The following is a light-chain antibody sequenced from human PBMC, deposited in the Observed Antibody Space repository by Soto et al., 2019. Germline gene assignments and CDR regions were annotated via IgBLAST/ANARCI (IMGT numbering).Light chain of an antibody. Sequence: EIVLTQSPGTLSLSPGERATLSCRASQSVSSNYLAWYQQKPGQAPRLLIYGASSRATGIPDRFSGSVSGTDFTLTISRLEPDDFAVYYCQQYGSSPPITFGQGTRLEIK. CDR3: QQYGSSPPIT. J-gene: IGKJ5*01. CDR1: QSVSSNY. CDR2: GAS. V-gene: IGKV3-20*01.